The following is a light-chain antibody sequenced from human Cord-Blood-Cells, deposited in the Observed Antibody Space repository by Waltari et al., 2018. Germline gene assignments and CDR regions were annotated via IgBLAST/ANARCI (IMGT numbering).Light chain of an antibody. CDR3: QSADSSGTYVV. Sequence: SYELTPPPSVSVSPGQTARITCSGDALPKQYAYWYQQKPGQAPVLVIYKDSERPSGIPERFSGSSSGTTVTLTISGVQAEDEADYYCQSADSSGTYVVFGGRTKLTVL. J-gene: IGLJ2*01. CDR1: ALPKQY. CDR2: KDS. V-gene: IGLV3-25*03.